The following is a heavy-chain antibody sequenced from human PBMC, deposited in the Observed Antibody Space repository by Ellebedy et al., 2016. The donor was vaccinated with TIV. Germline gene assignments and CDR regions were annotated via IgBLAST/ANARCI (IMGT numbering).Heavy chain of an antibody. V-gene: IGHV3-48*02. D-gene: IGHD3-16*01. CDR1: GFAFRSYG. CDR3: SRDGGRGGGNDF. Sequence: GESLKISCAASGFAFRSYGVNWVRQAPGKGLEWVSHIKSSSNPIYYADSVKGRFIISRDNAKNSLYLQMNNLRDEDTAVYYCSRDGGRGGGNDFWGQGTLVIVSS. J-gene: IGHJ4*02. CDR2: IKSSSNPI.